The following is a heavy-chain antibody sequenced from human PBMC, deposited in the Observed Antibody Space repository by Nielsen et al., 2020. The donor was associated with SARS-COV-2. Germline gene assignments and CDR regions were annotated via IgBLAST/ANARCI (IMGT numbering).Heavy chain of an antibody. Sequence: GGSLRLSCAASGFTFSSYGMHWVRQAPGKGLEWVAVIWYDGSNKYYADSVKGRFTISRDNSKNTLYLQMNSLRAEDTAVYYCAKGVVVIQHWGQGTLVTVSS. V-gene: IGHV3-33*06. CDR2: IWYDGSNK. CDR3: AKGVVVIQH. J-gene: IGHJ1*01. CDR1: GFTFSSYG. D-gene: IGHD2-21*01.